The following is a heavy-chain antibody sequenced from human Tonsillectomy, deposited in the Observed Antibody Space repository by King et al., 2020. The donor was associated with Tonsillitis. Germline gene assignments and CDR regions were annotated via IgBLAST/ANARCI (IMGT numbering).Heavy chain of an antibody. CDR3: ARDLCSSLPY. J-gene: IGHJ4*02. CDR2: ISYDGSNK. Sequence: HVQLVESGGGVVQPGRSLRLSCAASGFTFSSYAMHWVRQAPGKGLEWVAVISYDGSNKYYADSVKGRFTISRDNSKNTLYLQMNSLRAEDTAVYYCARDLCSSLPYWGQGTLVTVSS. D-gene: IGHD6-6*01. CDR1: GFTFSSYA. V-gene: IGHV3-30*04.